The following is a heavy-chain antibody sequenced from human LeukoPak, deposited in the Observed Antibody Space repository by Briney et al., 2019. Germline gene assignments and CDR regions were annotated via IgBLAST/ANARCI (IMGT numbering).Heavy chain of an antibody. CDR3: ARLLAAASHP. D-gene: IGHD6-13*01. CDR2: VDSSDSTPYS. J-gene: IGHJ5*02. CDR1: GGSINTHY. V-gene: IGHV4-4*09. Sequence: PSETLSLTCTVSGGSINTHYWGWIRQPPGKGLEGIGYVDSSDSTPYSHYNPSLKSRVSISADMSKNQFSLNMYSVTTADTAVYYCARLLAAASHPWGQGTLVTVSS.